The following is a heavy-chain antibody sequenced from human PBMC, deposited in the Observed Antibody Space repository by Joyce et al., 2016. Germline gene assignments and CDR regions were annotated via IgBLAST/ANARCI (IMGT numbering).Heavy chain of an antibody. CDR2: VSDDGIYK. J-gene: IGHJ4*02. V-gene: IGHV3-30*18. D-gene: IGHD6-25*01. CDR1: GLTLSNYG. Sequence: QVQLVESGGGVVQPGRSLRLFCAASGLTLSNYGVHWVRQAPGKGLEWVAVVSDDGIYKYYAEAVEGRFTISRDNSKNTVFLEMNSLRTEDTAVYYCAKIVTATYSSGWFLDYWGQGTLVTVSS. CDR3: AKIVTATYSSGWFLDY.